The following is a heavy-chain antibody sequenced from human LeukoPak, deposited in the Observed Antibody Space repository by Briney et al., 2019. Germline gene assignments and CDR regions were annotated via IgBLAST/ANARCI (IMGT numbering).Heavy chain of an antibody. CDR2: IYSSGST. CDR3: AREDDSSGFTDAFDI. D-gene: IGHD3-22*01. Sequence: SETLSLTCTVSGGSISSSSYYWGWIRQPPGKGLEWIGGIYSSGSTYYNPSLKSRVTISVDTSKNQFSLKLSSVTAADTAVYYCAREDDSSGFTDAFDIWGQGTMVTVSS. V-gene: IGHV4-39*07. J-gene: IGHJ3*02. CDR1: GGSISSSSYY.